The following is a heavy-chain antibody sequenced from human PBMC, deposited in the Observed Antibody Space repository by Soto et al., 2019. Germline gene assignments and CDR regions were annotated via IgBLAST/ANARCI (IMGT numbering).Heavy chain of an antibody. CDR2: IITNNGKT. CDR3: SATVTTETGAFDI. CDR1: GDTFTSYG. D-gene: IGHD4-17*01. Sequence: GASVKVSCKASGDTFTSYGISWVRQAPGQGLEWMGWIITNNGKTNYAQKFQGRVTITADKSTSTAYMDLSSLRSEDTAVYYCSATVTTETGAFDIWGQGTMVTVS. J-gene: IGHJ3*02. V-gene: IGHV1-69*10.